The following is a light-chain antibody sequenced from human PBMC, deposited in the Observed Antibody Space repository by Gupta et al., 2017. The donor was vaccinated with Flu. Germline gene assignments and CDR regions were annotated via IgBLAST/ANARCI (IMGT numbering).Light chain of an antibody. V-gene: IGKV3-15*01. Sequence: TVMTQSPATLSASPGEGATLSCRASESVSRNLAWYQQKFGQAPRLLIYAASTRAAGIPARFSGSGSGTEFTLTISSRQSEDFAVYYCQEYNNWPHSSFGQGTKLDIK. CDR1: ESVSRN. J-gene: IGKJ2*03. CDR2: AAS. CDR3: QEYNNWPHSS.